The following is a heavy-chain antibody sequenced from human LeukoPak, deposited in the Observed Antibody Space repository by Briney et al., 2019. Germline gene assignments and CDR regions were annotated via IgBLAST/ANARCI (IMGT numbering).Heavy chain of an antibody. D-gene: IGHD6-19*01. CDR2: ISWNSGSI. J-gene: IGHJ4*02. V-gene: IGHV3-9*01. CDR1: GFTFDDYA. Sequence: PGGSLRLSCAASGFTFDDYAMHWVRQAPGKGLEWVSGISWNSGSIGYADSVKGRFTISRDNAKNSLYLQMNSLRAEDTALYYCAKTVYGGLVPTYFDYWGQGTLVTVSS. CDR3: AKTVYGGLVPTYFDY.